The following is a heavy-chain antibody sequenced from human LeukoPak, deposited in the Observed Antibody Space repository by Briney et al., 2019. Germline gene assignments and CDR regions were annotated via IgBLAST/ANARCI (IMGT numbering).Heavy chain of an antibody. D-gene: IGHD5-12*01. CDR1: GGSISSGSYY. CDR3: ARGEAYGGYVN. CDR2: IYTSGST. J-gene: IGHJ4*02. V-gene: IGHV4-61*02. Sequence: PSQTLSLTCTVSGGSISSGSYYWSWIRQPAGKGLEWIGRIYTSGSTNYNPSLKSRVTISVDTSKNQFSLKLSSVTAADTAVYYCARGEAYGGYVNWGQGTLVTVSS.